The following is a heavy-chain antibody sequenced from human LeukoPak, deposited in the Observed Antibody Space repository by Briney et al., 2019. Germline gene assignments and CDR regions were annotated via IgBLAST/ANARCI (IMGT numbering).Heavy chain of an antibody. D-gene: IGHD6-19*01. Sequence: PSETLSLTCTVSGGSISSGDYYWSWIRQPPGKGLEWIAYIYYSGSTYYNPSLKRRVTISVDTSKNQFSLKLSSVTAADTAVYYCARGGFQWLALDYWGQGTLVTVSS. CDR2: IYYSGST. J-gene: IGHJ4*02. CDR3: ARGGFQWLALDY. CDR1: GGSISSGDYY. V-gene: IGHV4-30-4*08.